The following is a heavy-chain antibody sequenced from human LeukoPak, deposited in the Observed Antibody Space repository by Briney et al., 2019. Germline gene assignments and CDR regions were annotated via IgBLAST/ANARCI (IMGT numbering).Heavy chain of an antibody. D-gene: IGHD1-26*01. J-gene: IGHJ4*02. V-gene: IGHV3-74*01. CDR1: GFTFSSYW. CDR3: ATVGMGATIGY. CDR2: INSDGRST. Sequence: GGSLRLSCAASGFTFSSYWMHWVRQAPRKELVWVSRINSDGRSTNYADSVKGRFTISRDNAQNTLYLQMNSLRVEDAAVYYCATVGMGATIGYWGQGTLVTVSS.